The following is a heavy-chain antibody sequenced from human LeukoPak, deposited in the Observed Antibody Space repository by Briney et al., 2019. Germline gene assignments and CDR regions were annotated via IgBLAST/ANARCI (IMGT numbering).Heavy chain of an antibody. V-gene: IGHV4-59*01. Sequence: SETLSLTCTVSGGSISSYYWSWIRQPPGKGLEWIGYIYYSGSTNYNPSLKSRVTISVDTSKNQFSLKLSSVTAADAAVYYCARGTKAAADYWGQGTLVTVSS. CDR3: ARGTKAAADY. J-gene: IGHJ4*02. CDR1: GGSISSYY. CDR2: IYYSGST.